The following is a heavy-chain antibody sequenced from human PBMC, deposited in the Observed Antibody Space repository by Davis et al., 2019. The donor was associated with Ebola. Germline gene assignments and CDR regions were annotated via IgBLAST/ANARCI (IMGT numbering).Heavy chain of an antibody. CDR3: AKEGAMGPYYYYGMDV. V-gene: IGHV3-23*01. D-gene: IGHD5-18*01. CDR2: ISGSGGST. CDR1: GFSFSRYA. J-gene: IGHJ6*02. Sequence: GESPIPPLAASGFSFSRYAMPSVRQAPGTGLEWVPAISGSGGSTYYADSVKGRFTISRDNSKNTLYLQMNSLRAEDTAVYYCAKEGAMGPYYYYGMDVWGQGTTVTVSS.